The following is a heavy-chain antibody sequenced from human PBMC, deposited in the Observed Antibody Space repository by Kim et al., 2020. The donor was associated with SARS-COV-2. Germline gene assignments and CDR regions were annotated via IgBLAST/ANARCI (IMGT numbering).Heavy chain of an antibody. Sequence: SETLSLTCAVSGGSISSSNWWSWVRQPPGKGLEWIVEIYHSGSTNYNPSLKSRVTISVDKSKNQFSLKLSSVTAADTAVYYCARAVAGPYYYYGMDVWGQGTTVTVSS. J-gene: IGHJ6*02. V-gene: IGHV4-4*02. CDR1: GGSISSSNW. CDR2: IYHSGST. CDR3: ARAVAGPYYYYGMDV. D-gene: IGHD6-19*01.